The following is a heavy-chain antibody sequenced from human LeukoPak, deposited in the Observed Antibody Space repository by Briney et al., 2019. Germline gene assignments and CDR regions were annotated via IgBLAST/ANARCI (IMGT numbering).Heavy chain of an antibody. D-gene: IGHD3-10*01. CDR2: INHSGST. CDR3: ARGRGNTMVSSQATFDY. J-gene: IGHJ4*02. V-gene: IGHV4-34*01. CDR1: GGSFSGYY. Sequence: SGTLSLTCAVYGGSFSGYYWSWIRQPPGKGLEWIGEINHSGSTNYNPSLKSRVTISVDTSKNQFSLKLSSVTAADTAVYYCARGRGNTMVSSQATFDYWGQGTLVTVSS.